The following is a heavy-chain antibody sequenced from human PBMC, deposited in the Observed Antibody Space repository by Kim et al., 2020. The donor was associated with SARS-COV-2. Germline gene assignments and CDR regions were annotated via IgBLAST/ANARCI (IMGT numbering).Heavy chain of an antibody. CDR1: GFTFSSYG. D-gene: IGHD3-3*01. CDR3: ARETTDFWSGYYTGGDYYYGMDV. V-gene: IGHV3-33*01. Sequence: GGSLRLSCAASGFTFSSYGMHWVRQAPGKGLEWVAVIWYDGSNKYYADSVKGRFTISRDNSKNTLYLQMNSLRAEDTAVYYCARETTDFWSGYYTGGDYYYGMDVWGQGTTVTVSS. J-gene: IGHJ6*02. CDR2: IWYDGSNK.